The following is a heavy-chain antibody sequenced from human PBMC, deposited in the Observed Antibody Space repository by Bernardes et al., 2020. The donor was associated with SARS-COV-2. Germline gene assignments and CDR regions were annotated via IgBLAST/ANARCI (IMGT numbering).Heavy chain of an antibody. V-gene: IGHV4-59*08. Sequence: SETLSLTCTVSGGSISSYYWSWIRQPPGKGLEWIADIYYSGSTNYNPSLKSRVTISVDTSKNQFSLQLNYVTAADTAVYYCARQDIGAIFGVVITPAGMDVWGQGTTVTVSS. J-gene: IGHJ6*02. CDR3: ARQDIGAIFGVVITPAGMDV. CDR1: GGSISSYY. D-gene: IGHD3-3*01. CDR2: IYYSGST.